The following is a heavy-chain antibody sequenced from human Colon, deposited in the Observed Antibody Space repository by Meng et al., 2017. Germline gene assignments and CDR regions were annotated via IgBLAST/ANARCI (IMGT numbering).Heavy chain of an antibody. J-gene: IGHJ4*02. Sequence: LRLSCTVSGGSISSGSYYWSWVRQPAGKGLEWIGRIHTSGSTNYNPSLKSRVTISLDKSKNQFSLEVSSVTAADTDGYYCAVYSGTDRDNWGQGTLVTVSS. CDR3: AVYSGTDRDN. D-gene: IGHD1-26*01. V-gene: IGHV4-61*02. CDR2: IHTSGST. CDR1: GGSISSGSYY.